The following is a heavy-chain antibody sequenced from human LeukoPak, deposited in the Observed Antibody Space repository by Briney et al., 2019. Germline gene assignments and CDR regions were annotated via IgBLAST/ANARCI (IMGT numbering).Heavy chain of an antibody. CDR2: IYHSGNT. CDR3: ARGDYYDSSGYPNWFDP. D-gene: IGHD3-22*01. Sequence: PSETLSLTCAVSGGSISSGGYSWGWIRQPPGKGLEWIGYIYHSGNTYYNPSLRSRVTMAVDRSKNQFSLKLSSVTAADTAVYYCARGDYYDSSGYPNWFDPWGQGTLVTVSS. CDR1: GGSISSGGYS. J-gene: IGHJ5*02. V-gene: IGHV4-30-2*01.